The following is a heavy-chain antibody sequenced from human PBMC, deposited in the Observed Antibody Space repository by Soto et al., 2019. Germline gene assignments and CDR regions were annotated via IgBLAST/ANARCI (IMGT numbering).Heavy chain of an antibody. Sequence: QVQLVESGGGVVQPGRSLRLSCAASGFTFSSYGMHWVRQAPGKGLEWVAVISYDGSNKYYSDSVKGRFTISRDNSKNTLYLQMNSLRAEDTAVYYCAKCLRDGYNPLGYWGQGTLVTVSS. J-gene: IGHJ4*02. CDR3: AKCLRDGYNPLGY. D-gene: IGHD5-12*01. V-gene: IGHV3-30*18. CDR2: ISYDGSNK. CDR1: GFTFSSYG.